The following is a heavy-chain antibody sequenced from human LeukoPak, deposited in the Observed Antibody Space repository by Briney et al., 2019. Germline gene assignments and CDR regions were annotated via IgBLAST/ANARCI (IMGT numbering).Heavy chain of an antibody. CDR3: ARDFVVVRYYYMDV. Sequence: GGSLRLSCAASGFTFSSYAMHWVRQAPGKGLEWVAVISYDGSNKYYADSVKGRFTISRDNSKNTLYLQMNSLRAEDTAVYYCARDFVVVRYYYMDVWGKGTTVTVSS. CDR2: ISYDGSNK. D-gene: IGHD2-2*01. J-gene: IGHJ6*03. V-gene: IGHV3-30-3*01. CDR1: GFTFSSYA.